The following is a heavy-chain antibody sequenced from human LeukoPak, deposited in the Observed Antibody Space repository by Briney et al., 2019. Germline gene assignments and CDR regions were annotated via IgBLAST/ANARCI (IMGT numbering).Heavy chain of an antibody. V-gene: IGHV5-51*01. J-gene: IGHJ4*02. CDR3: ATSKQLTSQTDY. D-gene: IGHD6-13*01. CDR2: IYSGDSHT. CDR1: GYSFTYW. Sequence: GESLKISCKGSGYSFTYWIGWVRQMPGKGLEWMGIIYSGDSHTKYSPSFQGRVTISADKSISTAYLQWSSLKASDTAMYYCATSKQLTSQTDYWGQGTLVTVSS.